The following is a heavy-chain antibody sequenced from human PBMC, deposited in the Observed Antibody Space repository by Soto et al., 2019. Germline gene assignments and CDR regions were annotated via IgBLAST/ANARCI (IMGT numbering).Heavy chain of an antibody. CDR2: ISGSGGST. J-gene: IGHJ3*02. D-gene: IGHD6-13*01. V-gene: IGHV3-23*01. CDR1: GFTFSSYA. CDR3: AKPVSSSRSWYLAFDI. Sequence: LRLSCAASGFTFSSYAMSWVRQAPGKGLEWVSAISGSGGSTYYADSVKGRFTISRDNSKNTLYLQMNSLRAEDTAVYYCAKPVSSSRSWYLAFDIWGQGTMVTVSS.